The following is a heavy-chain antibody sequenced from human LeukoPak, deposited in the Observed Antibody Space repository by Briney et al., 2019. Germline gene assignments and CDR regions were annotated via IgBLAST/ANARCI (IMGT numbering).Heavy chain of an antibody. CDR2: LYYKGTN. D-gene: IGHD3-10*01. CDR3: ARDRRLLWFGELPTSHFDY. J-gene: IGHJ4*02. Sequence: SETLSLTCTVSGGSVRTGSYYWSWIRQPPGKDLEWIGCLYYKGTNNYNPSLKSRVTISVDTSKNQFSLKLSSVTAADTAVYYCARDRRLLWFGELPTSHFDYWGQGTLVTVSS. CDR1: GGSVRTGSYY. V-gene: IGHV4-61*01.